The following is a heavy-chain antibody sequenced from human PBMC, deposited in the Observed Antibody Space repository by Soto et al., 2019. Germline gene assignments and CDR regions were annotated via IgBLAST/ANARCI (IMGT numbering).Heavy chain of an antibody. CDR3: ARTYTAGNQIGQGRDAFDI. CDR2: IHHSGST. CDR1: GFSISSGHY. V-gene: IGHV4-38-2*02. J-gene: IGHJ3*02. D-gene: IGHD3-16*01. Sequence: PSETLSLTCTVSGFSISSGHYWGWIRQSPGTGLELIGVIHHSGSTRHHPSLRIRISMSMEASRNQFSLNLDPVTAPGTALYFRARTYTAGNQIGQGRDAFDIWGQGTVVTVSS.